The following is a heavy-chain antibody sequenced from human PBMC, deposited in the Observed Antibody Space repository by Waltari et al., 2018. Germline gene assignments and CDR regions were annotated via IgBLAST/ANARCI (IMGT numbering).Heavy chain of an antibody. D-gene: IGHD1-26*01. CDR3: ALREPSGYYYYMDV. J-gene: IGHJ6*03. CDR1: GYTFTSYD. Sequence: QVPLVQSGAEVKKPGASVKVSCKASGYTFTSYDINWVRQATGQGLEWMGWMNPNSGNTGYAQKFQGRVTMTRNTSISTAYMELSSLRSEDTAVYYCALREPSGYYYYMDVWGKGTTVTVSS. CDR2: MNPNSGNT. V-gene: IGHV1-8*01.